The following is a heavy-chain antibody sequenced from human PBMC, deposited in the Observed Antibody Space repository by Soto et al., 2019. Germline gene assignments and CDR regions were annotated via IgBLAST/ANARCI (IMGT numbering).Heavy chain of an antibody. CDR1: GFTFSSYA. CDR3: ARDYYDSSGYYYMFGPNDY. Sequence: GGSLRLSCAASGFTFSSYAMHWVRQAPGKGLEWVAVISYDGSNKYYADSVKGRFTISRDNSKKPLYRQMNSLGAEDTAVYYCARDYYDSSGYYYMFGPNDYWGQGTLVTVSS. J-gene: IGHJ4*02. D-gene: IGHD3-22*01. V-gene: IGHV3-30-3*01. CDR2: ISYDGSNK.